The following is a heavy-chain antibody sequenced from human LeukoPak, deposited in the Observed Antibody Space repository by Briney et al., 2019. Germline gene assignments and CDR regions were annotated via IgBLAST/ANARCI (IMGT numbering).Heavy chain of an antibody. D-gene: IGHD2-8*01. V-gene: IGHV4-39*01. CDR3: ARHAMVYSDTPYFDS. CDR1: GGSISSSRYY. CDR2: IYYSGST. J-gene: IGHJ4*02. Sequence: PSETLSLTCTVSGGSISSSRYYWGWIRQPPGKGLEWIGSIYYSGSTYYNPSLKSRVTISVDTSKNQFSLKLSSVTAADTAVYYCARHAMVYSDTPYFDSWGQGTLATVSS.